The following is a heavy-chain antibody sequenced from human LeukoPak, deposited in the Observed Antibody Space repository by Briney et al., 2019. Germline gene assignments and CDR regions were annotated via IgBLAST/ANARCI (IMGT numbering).Heavy chain of an antibody. D-gene: IGHD5-12*01. V-gene: IGHV3-30*02. J-gene: IGHJ3*02. Sequence: GGSLRLSCAASGFTFSSYGMHWVRQAPGKGLEWVAFIRYDGSNKYYADSVKGRFTISRDNSKNTLYLQMNSLRAEDTAVYYCAKDDTYSGYAAGGAFDIWCQGTMVTVSS. CDR2: IRYDGSNK. CDR1: GFTFSSYG. CDR3: AKDDTYSGYAAGGAFDI.